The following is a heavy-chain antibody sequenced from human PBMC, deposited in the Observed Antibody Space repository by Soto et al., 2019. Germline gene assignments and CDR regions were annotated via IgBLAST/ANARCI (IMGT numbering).Heavy chain of an antibody. CDR2: INSDGSST. V-gene: IGHV3-74*01. CDR1: GFTFSSYW. CDR3: ERVINSLYYYDSSGYYNYYYYGMDV. D-gene: IGHD3-22*01. Sequence: EVQLVESGGGLVQPGGSLRLSCAASGFTFSSYWMHWVRQAPGKGLVWVSRINSDGSSTSYADSVKGRFTISRDNAKNTLYLQMTSLRAEDTAVYYCERVINSLYYYDSSGYYNYYYYGMDVWGQGTTVTVSS. J-gene: IGHJ6*02.